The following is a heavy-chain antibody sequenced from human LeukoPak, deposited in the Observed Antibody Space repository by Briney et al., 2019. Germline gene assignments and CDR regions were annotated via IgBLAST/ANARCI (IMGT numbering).Heavy chain of an antibody. V-gene: IGHV4-39*07. D-gene: IGHD3-22*01. J-gene: IGHJ4*02. Sequence: PSETLSLTCTVSGGSISSGDHYWGWIRQPPGKGLEWIGRIYYRGNTYYNPSLKSRVTISVDTSKNQFSLKLSSVTAADTAVYYCAREAYYYDSSGQNTLGYWGQGTLVTVSS. CDR1: GGSISSGDHY. CDR3: AREAYYYDSSGQNTLGY. CDR2: IYYRGNT.